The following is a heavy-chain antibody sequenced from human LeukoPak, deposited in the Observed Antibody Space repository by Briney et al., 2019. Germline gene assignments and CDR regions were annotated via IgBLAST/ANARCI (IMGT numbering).Heavy chain of an antibody. D-gene: IGHD3-10*01. CDR1: GGTFSSYA. Sequence: ASVKVSCKASGGTFSSYAISWVRQAPGQGLEWMGGIIPIFGTANYAQKFQGRVTITADESTSTAYMELSSLRSEDTAVYYCARAKPYYYGSGSSPATYFDYWGQGTLVTVSS. J-gene: IGHJ4*02. CDR2: IIPIFGTA. CDR3: ARAKPYYYGSGSSPATYFDY. V-gene: IGHV1-69*13.